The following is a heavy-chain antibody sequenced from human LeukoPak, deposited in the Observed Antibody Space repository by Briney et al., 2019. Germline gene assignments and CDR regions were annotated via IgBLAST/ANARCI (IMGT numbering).Heavy chain of an antibody. CDR2: ISAYDGNT. J-gene: IGHJ6*02. V-gene: IGHV1-18*01. Sequence: EASVKVSCKASGYTFTSYGISWVRQAPGQGLEWMGWISAYDGNTNYAQKPQGRVTMTTDTSTSTAYMELRSLRSDDTAVYYCARVIRKGTYYYYGMDVWGQGTTVTVSS. CDR3: ARVIRKGTYYYYGMDV. CDR1: GYTFTSYG. D-gene: IGHD1-14*01.